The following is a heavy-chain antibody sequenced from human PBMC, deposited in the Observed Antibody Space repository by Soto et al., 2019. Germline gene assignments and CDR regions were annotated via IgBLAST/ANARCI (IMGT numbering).Heavy chain of an antibody. CDR3: ARDYYYGSGSYSPYNWFDP. CDR2: ISAYNGNT. Sequence: ASVKVSCRASGYTFTSYGISWVRQAPGQGLEWMGWISAYNGNTNYAQKLQGRVTMTTDTSTSTAYMELRSLRSDDTAVYYCARDYYYGSGSYSPYNWFDPWGQGTLVTVS. J-gene: IGHJ5*02. D-gene: IGHD3-10*01. CDR1: GYTFTSYG. V-gene: IGHV1-18*04.